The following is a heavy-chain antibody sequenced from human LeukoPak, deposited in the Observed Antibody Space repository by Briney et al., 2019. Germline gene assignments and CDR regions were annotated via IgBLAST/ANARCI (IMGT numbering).Heavy chain of an antibody. V-gene: IGHV3-21*01. D-gene: IGHD5-18*01. J-gene: IGHJ4*02. CDR3: ARVRSGYSHENYFDY. CDR2: IGGSSSSL. Sequence: GGSLRLSCAASGFTFSSYSMNWVRQAPGKGLEWVSSIGGSSSSLYYADSLKGRFTISRDNAKDSLYLQMNSLRAEDTAVYYCARVRSGYSHENYFDYWGQGTLVTVSS. CDR1: GFTFSSYS.